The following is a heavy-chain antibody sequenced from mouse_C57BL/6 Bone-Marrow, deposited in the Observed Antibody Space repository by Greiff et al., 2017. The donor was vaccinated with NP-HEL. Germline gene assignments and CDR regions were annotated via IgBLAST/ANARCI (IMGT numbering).Heavy chain of an antibody. Sequence: EVKLVESGGGLVQPGGSLKLSCAASGFTFSDYYMYWVRQTPEKRLEWVAYISNGGGSTYYPDTVKGRFTISRDNAKNTLYLQMSRLKSEDTAMYYCARPRRGTMVPFYAMDYWGQGTSVIVSS. J-gene: IGHJ4*01. CDR3: ARPRRGTMVPFYAMDY. D-gene: IGHD2-1*01. V-gene: IGHV5-12*01. CDR2: ISNGGGST. CDR1: GFTFSDYY.